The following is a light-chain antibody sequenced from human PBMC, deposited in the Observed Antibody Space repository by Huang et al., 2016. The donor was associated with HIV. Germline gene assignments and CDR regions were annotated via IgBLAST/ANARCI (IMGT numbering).Light chain of an antibody. CDR2: GAS. CDR3: HQYGSPPFT. J-gene: IGKJ3*01. CDR1: QMISSSS. V-gene: IGKV3-20*01. Sequence: IVLTQSPGTLSLSPGERATLSCRASQMISSSSLAWYLQKPGQAPTLLIHGASTRATDSPDRFSGSGSGTDFTLTISRLEPEDFAVYYCHQYGSPPFTFGPGTKVDIK.